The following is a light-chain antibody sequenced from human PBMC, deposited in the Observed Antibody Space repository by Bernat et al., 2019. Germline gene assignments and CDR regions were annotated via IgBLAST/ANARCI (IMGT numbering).Light chain of an antibody. Sequence: DIQMTQSPSSLSASVGDRVIVSCRASQSITNYLNWYQHRPGKAPKLLINAASILQSGVPSRFSGRGSGTDFTLTISSLQPEDFATYYCQQSYSIPRTFGGGTKVEI. CDR1: QSITNY. J-gene: IGKJ4*01. V-gene: IGKV1-39*01. CDR3: QQSYSIPRT. CDR2: AAS.